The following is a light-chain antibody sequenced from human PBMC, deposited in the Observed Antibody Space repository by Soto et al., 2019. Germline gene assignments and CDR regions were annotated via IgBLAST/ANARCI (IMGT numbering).Light chain of an antibody. CDR2: DVS. CDR1: SSDVGGYNY. J-gene: IGLJ1*01. V-gene: IGLV2-14*01. Sequence: QSALTQPASVSGSPGQSITISCTGTSSDVGGYNYVSWYQQHPGKAPKLMIYDVSNRPSGVSNRFSGSKSGNTASLTISGLQAVDEADYYCSSYTSSITLDVFGTGTKLTVL. CDR3: SSYTSSITLDV.